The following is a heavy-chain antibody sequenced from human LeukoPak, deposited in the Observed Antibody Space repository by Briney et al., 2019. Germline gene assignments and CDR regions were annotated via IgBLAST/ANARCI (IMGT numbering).Heavy chain of an antibody. Sequence: ASVKVSCKASGYTFTGYYMHWVRQAPGQGLEWMGWINPNSGGTNYAQKFQGRATMTRDTSISTAYMELSRLRSDDTAVYYCARDTYYYDSSGYPYFDYWGQGTLVTVSS. CDR2: INPNSGGT. CDR1: GYTFTGYY. CDR3: ARDTYYYDSSGYPYFDY. J-gene: IGHJ4*02. D-gene: IGHD3-22*01. V-gene: IGHV1-2*02.